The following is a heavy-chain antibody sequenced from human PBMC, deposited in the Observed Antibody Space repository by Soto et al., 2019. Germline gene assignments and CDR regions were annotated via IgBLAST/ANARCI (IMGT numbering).Heavy chain of an antibody. D-gene: IGHD2-2*01. V-gene: IGHV3-23*01. CDR2: VSSGGGTI. CDR3: ANPQCTSACGYDVY. Sequence: EVQLLESGGDVVQPGGSLRLSCSVSGFSFSTYAMSWVRQAPGKGLWWVSAVSSGGGTIYYADSVRGRFTISRDNSKNMLYLPMNSLRAEDTAFEYCANPQCTSACGYDVYWGQGTLVTAAS. CDR1: GFSFSTYA. J-gene: IGHJ1*01.